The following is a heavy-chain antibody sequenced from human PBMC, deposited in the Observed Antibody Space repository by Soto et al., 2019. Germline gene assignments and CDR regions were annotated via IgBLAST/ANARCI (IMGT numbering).Heavy chain of an antibody. D-gene: IGHD4-4*01. J-gene: IGHJ4*02. CDR3: ARGLTTVTDLDY. CDR2: MNPNSGNT. V-gene: IGHV1-8*01. Sequence: ASVKVSCKASGYTFTSYDIKWVRQDTGQGLEWMGWMNPNSGNTGYAQKFQGRVTMTRNTSISTAYMELSSLRSEDTAVYYCARGLTTVTDLDYWGQGTLVTVSS. CDR1: GYTFTSYD.